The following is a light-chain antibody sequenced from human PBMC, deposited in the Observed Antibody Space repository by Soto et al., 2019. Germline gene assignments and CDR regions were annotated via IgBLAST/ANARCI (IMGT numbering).Light chain of an antibody. CDR2: ANG. V-gene: IGLV1-40*01. Sequence: QSVLTQPPSVSGAPGQRVTISCTGSSSNIGAGYDVHWYQQLPGTAPKLLIYANGNRPSGVPGRFSGSKSGTSASLAITGLQAEDEADYYCQSYDSSLSGYVFGTGTKVTVL. CDR1: SSNIGAGYD. J-gene: IGLJ1*01. CDR3: QSYDSSLSGYV.